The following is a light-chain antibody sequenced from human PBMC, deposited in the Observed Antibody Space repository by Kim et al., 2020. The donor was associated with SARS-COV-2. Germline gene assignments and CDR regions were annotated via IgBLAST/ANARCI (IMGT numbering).Light chain of an antibody. Sequence: GQRVTISGTGSPSNIGTNYVSWHQQFPGSAPKLLIYDNDKRPSEIPDRFSAAKSGTSATLDIAGLQTGDEAHYYCAAWDSSLSGVFFGGGTQLTVL. CDR3: AAWDSSLSGVF. V-gene: IGLV1-51*01. CDR1: PSNIGTNY. J-gene: IGLJ7*01. CDR2: DND.